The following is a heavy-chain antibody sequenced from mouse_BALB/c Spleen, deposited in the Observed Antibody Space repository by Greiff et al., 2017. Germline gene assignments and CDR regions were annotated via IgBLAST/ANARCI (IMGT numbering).Heavy chain of an antibody. D-gene: IGHD2-1*01. CDR1: GFTFNTYA. CDR3: VRSYGNYYFDY. Sequence: EVKLMESGGGLVQPKGSLKLSCAASGFTFNTYAMNWVRQAPGKGLEWVARIRSKSNNYATYYADSVKDRFTISRDDSQSMLYLQMNNLKTEDTAMYYCVRSYGNYYFDYWGQGTTLTVSS. V-gene: IGHV10-1*02. CDR2: IRSKSNNYAT. J-gene: IGHJ2*01.